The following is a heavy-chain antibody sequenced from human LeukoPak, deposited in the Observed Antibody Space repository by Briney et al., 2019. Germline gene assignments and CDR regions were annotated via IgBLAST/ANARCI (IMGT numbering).Heavy chain of an antibody. CDR1: GFTFSSYA. Sequence: GGSLRLSCAASGFTFSSYAMSWVRQAPGKGLEWVSAISGSGGSTYYADSVKGRFTISRDNSKNTLYLQMNSLRAEDTAVYYCAKGWVDCGGDCYFGRGLDYWGQGTLVTVSS. CDR3: AKGWVDCGGDCYFGRGLDY. V-gene: IGHV3-23*01. D-gene: IGHD2-21*02. J-gene: IGHJ4*02. CDR2: ISGSGGST.